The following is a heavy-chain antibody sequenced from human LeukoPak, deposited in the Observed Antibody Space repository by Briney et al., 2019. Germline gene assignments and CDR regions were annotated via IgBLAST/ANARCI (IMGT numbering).Heavy chain of an antibody. CDR3: ARSFGYYGSGSIDY. V-gene: IGHV4-34*01. CDR1: GGSFSGYY. Sequence: SETLSLTCAVYGGSFSGYYWSWIRQPPGKGLEWIGEINHSGSTNYNPSLKSRVTISVDTSKNQFSLKLSSVTAADTAVYYCARSFGYYGSGSIDYWGQGTLVTVSS. J-gene: IGHJ4*02. D-gene: IGHD3-10*01. CDR2: INHSGST.